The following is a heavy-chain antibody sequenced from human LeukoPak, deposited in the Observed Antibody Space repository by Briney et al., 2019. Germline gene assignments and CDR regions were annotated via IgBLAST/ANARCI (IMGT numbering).Heavy chain of an antibody. V-gene: IGHV1-2*02. J-gene: IGHJ5*02. D-gene: IGHD3-10*01. CDR2: INPNSGGT. CDR3: ARSSYYGSGSYYRFDP. CDR1: GYTFTGFH. Sequence: RASVKVSCKASGYTFTGFHMHWVRQAPGQGLEWMGWINPNSGGTNYAQKFQGRVTMTRDTSISTAYMELSRLRSDDTAVYYCARSSYYGSGSYYRFDPWGQGTLVTVSS.